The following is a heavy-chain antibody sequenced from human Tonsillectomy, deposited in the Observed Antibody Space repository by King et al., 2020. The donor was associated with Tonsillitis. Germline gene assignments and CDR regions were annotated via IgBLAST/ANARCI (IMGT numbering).Heavy chain of an antibody. J-gene: IGHJ4*02. D-gene: IGHD2-2*01. CDR1: GYTFTDYY. CDR3: ARGSLRDCSRTSCRVPFDN. V-gene: IGHV1-2*02. Sequence: QLVQSGAEVKKPGASVNVSCKASGYTFTDYYMHWVRQAPGQGLEWMGWINPNSGGTNYAQKFQGRVTMTRDTSISTAYMELSRLRSDDTAVYYCARGSLRDCSRTSCRVPFDNWGQGTLVTVSS. CDR2: INPNSGGT.